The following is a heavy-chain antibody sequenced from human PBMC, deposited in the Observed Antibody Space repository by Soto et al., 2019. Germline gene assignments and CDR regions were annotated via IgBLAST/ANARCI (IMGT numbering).Heavy chain of an antibody. D-gene: IGHD4-17*01. Sequence: QVQLQESGPGLVKPSQTLSLTCTVSGGSISSGGYYWSWIRQHPGKVLEWIGYIYYSGSTYYNPSLKSRVTISVDTSKNQFSLKLSSVTAADTAVYYCARTTNYGDYPGAEYFQHWGQGTLVTVSS. V-gene: IGHV4-31*03. CDR1: GGSISSGGYY. J-gene: IGHJ1*01. CDR2: IYYSGST. CDR3: ARTTNYGDYPGAEYFQH.